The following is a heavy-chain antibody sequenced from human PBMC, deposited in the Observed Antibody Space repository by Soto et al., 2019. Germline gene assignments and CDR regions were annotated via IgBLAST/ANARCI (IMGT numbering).Heavy chain of an antibody. J-gene: IGHJ3*02. CDR2: IRVSGGTT. V-gene: IGHV3-23*01. CDR1: GFTFSSYA. CDR3: AKSQGALGRGAIMFGAFDI. Sequence: GGSLRLSCAASGFTFSSYAMSWVRQAPGKGLEWVSIIRVSGGTTDYADSVKGRFTLSRDNSKNTLYLQMNSLRAEDTAVYYCAKSQGALGRGAIMFGAFDIWGQGTMVTVSS. D-gene: IGHD3-10*01.